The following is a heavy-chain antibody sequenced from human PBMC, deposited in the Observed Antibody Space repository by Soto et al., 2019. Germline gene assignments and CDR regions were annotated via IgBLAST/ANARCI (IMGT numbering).Heavy chain of an antibody. J-gene: IGHJ5*02. CDR1: GYTFTKND. Sequence: ASVKVSCKPSGYTFTKNDFSWVRQATGQGLEWMGWMNPGSGDTGYAQKFHGRVTMTRDISIATAYMELNSLTSEDTAIYYCARMESFGSLNWFDLWGQGTLVTVSS. D-gene: IGHD5-18*01. V-gene: IGHV1-8*01. CDR2: MNPGSGDT. CDR3: ARMESFGSLNWFDL.